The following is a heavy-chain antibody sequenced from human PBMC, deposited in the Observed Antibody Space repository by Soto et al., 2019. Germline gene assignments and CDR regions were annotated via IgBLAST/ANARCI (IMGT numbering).Heavy chain of an antibody. CDR1: GGSISRYY. J-gene: IGHJ4*02. V-gene: IGHV4-59*01. CDR2: IYYDGST. D-gene: IGHD5-18*01. CDR3: ARAGYSYGFGYYYDH. Sequence: PSETLSLTCTVSGGSISRYYWSWIRQPPGKGLNWIGYIYYDGSTNYSPSLKSRVTISLGTSKNQFSLRLSSVTAADTAVYYCARAGYSYGFGYYYDHWGQGTLVTVSS.